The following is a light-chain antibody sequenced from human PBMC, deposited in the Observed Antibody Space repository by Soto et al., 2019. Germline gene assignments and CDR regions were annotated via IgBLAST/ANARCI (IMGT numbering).Light chain of an antibody. J-gene: IGKJ1*01. CDR3: QQYNNWPQT. CDR2: GAS. Sequence: MVMTQSPATLSVSPGERATLSCRASQSVSSNLAWYQQKLGQAPRLLIYGASTRATGIPARFSGSGSGTEFTLTISSLQSEDFAVYYCQQYNNWPQTFGQGTKVDIK. CDR1: QSVSSN. V-gene: IGKV3-15*01.